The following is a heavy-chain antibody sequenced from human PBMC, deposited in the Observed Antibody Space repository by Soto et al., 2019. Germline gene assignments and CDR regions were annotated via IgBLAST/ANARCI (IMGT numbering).Heavy chain of an antibody. CDR2: IYYSGST. V-gene: IGHV4-59*08. J-gene: IGHJ4*02. CDR1: GGSISSYY. Sequence: NPSETLSLTCTVSGGSISSYYWSWIRQPPGKGLEWIGYIYYSGSTNYNPSLKSRVTISVDTSKNHFSLKLSSVTAADTAVYYCAGTLLDYYDSSGYWSTIGYWGQGTLVTVS. CDR3: AGTLLDYYDSSGYWSTIGY. D-gene: IGHD3-22*01.